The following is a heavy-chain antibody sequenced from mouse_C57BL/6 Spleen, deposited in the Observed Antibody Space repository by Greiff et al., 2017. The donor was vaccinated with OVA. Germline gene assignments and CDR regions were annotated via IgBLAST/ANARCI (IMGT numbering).Heavy chain of an antibody. CDR3: ARGYYGSSPFAY. Sequence: EVQLVESGGGLVKPGGSLKLSCAASGFTFSSYTMSWVRQTPEKRLEWVATISGGDGNTYYPDSVKGRFTISRDNAKNTLYLQMSSLRSEDTALYYCARGYYGSSPFAYWGQGTLVTVSA. J-gene: IGHJ3*01. CDR1: GFTFSSYT. D-gene: IGHD1-1*01. CDR2: ISGGDGNT. V-gene: IGHV5-9*01.